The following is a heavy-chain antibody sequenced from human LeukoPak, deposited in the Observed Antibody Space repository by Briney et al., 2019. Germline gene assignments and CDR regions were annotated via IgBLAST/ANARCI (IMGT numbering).Heavy chain of an antibody. D-gene: IGHD2-15*01. CDR3: ARLYGSYPGWFDP. CDR2: IWYDGSNK. CDR1: GFTFSSYG. V-gene: IGHV3-33*01. J-gene: IGHJ5*02. Sequence: GGSLRLSCAASGFTFSSYGMHWVRQAPGKGLEWVAVIWYDGSNKYYADSVKGRFTISRDNSKNTLYLQMNSLRAEDTAVYYCARLYGSYPGWFDPWGQGTLVTVSS.